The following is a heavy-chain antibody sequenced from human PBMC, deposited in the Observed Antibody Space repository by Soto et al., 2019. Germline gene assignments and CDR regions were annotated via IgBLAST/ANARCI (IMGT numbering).Heavy chain of an antibody. D-gene: IGHD6-13*01. Sequence: GGSLRLSCAASGFTFSSYGMHWVRQAPGKGLEWVAVIWYDGSNKYYADSVKGRFTISRDNSKNTLYLQMNSLRAEDTAVYYCARELEGGIQLWDYRGSSSWYDHDYYYYGMDVWGQGTTVTVSS. CDR3: ARELEGGIQLWDYRGSSSWYDHDYYYYGMDV. J-gene: IGHJ6*02. CDR1: GFTFSSYG. CDR2: IWYDGSNK. V-gene: IGHV3-33*01.